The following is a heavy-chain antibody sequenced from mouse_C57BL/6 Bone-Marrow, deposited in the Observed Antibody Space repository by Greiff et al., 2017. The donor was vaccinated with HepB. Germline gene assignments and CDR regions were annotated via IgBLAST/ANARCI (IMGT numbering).Heavy chain of an antibody. CDR3: ARNYGNFFDY. CDR1: GYTFTSYG. Sequence: VKVVESGAELARPGASVKLSCKASGYTFTSYGISWVKQRTGQGLEWIGEIYPRSGNTYYNEKFKGKATLTADKSSSTAYMELRSLTSEDSAVYFCARNYGNFFDYWGQGTTLTVSS. V-gene: IGHV1-81*01. J-gene: IGHJ2*01. D-gene: IGHD2-1*01. CDR2: IYPRSGNT.